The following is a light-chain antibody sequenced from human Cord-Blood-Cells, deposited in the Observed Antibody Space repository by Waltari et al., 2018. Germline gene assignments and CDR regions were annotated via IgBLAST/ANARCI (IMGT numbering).Light chain of an antibody. CDR1: SSDVGGYNY. CDR3: SSYTSSSTYVV. CDR2: DVS. J-gene: IGLJ2*01. V-gene: IGLV2-14*01. Sequence: QSALTQPASVSGSPGQSITISCTGTSSDVGGYNYVSWYQQHPGKAPKLMIYDVSNRPSGFSNRFSGSKAGNTASLTISGLQAEVEADYYCSSYTSSSTYVVFGGGTKLTVL.